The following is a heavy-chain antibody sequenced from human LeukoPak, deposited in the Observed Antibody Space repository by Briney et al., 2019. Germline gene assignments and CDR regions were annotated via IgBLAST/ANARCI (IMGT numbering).Heavy chain of an antibody. Sequence: SETLSLTCTVSGGSISSYYWSWIRQPPGKGLEWFGYIYYSGSTNYNPSLKSRVTISVDTSKNQFSLKLSSVTAADTAVYYCARGKGYSSSWYDYWGQGTLVTVSS. V-gene: IGHV4-59*01. CDR3: ARGKGYSSSWYDY. J-gene: IGHJ4*02. CDR1: GGSISSYY. D-gene: IGHD6-13*01. CDR2: IYYSGST.